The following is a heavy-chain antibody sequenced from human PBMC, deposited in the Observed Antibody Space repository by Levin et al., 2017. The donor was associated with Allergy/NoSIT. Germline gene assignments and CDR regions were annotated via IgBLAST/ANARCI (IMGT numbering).Heavy chain of an antibody. J-gene: IGHJ4*02. CDR2: ISSNGGST. Sequence: GESLKISCAASGFTFSSYAMHWVRQAPGKGLEYVSAISSNGGSTYYANSVKGRFTISRDNSKNTLYLQMGSLRAEDMAVYYCARGNIVVVPAASRRGLALDYWGQGTLVTVSS. CDR3: ARGNIVVVPAASRRGLALDY. CDR1: GFTFSSYA. D-gene: IGHD2-2*01. V-gene: IGHV3-64*01.